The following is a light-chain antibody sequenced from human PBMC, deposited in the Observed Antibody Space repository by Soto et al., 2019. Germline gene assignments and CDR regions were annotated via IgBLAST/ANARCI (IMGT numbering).Light chain of an antibody. Sequence: QSVLTQPPSASGTPGQTIAISCSGGSSNIGSHTVNWFQQLPGTAPRLLIYSNTQRPSGVPDRFSGSKSGTSASLAISVLQSDYEGDYYCATWDDSLNGVVFGGGTKLTVL. CDR2: SNT. CDR1: SSNIGSHT. J-gene: IGLJ2*01. V-gene: IGLV1-44*01. CDR3: ATWDDSLNGVV.